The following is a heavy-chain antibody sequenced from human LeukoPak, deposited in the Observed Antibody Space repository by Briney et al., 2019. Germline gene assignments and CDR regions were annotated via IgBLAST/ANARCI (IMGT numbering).Heavy chain of an antibody. CDR1: GYTFTSYG. D-gene: IGHD6-13*01. J-gene: IGHJ4*02. V-gene: IGHV1-18*04. CDR3: ARGSPLVRPPSGYFDY. Sequence: GASVKVSCKASGYTFTSYGISWVRQAPGHRLEWMGWISAYNGNTNYAQKLQGRVTMTTDTSTSTAYMELRSLRSDDTAVYYCARGSPLVRPPSGYFDYWGQGTLVTVSS. CDR2: ISAYNGNT.